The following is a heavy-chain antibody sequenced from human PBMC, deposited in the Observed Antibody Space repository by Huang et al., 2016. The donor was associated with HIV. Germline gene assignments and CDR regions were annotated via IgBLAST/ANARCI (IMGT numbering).Heavy chain of an antibody. J-gene: IGHJ5*01. CDR2: IFHSGGT. D-gene: IGHD3-10*01. CDR3: ARVLHYYGSGRWFDT. V-gene: IGHV4-30-2*01. Sequence: RSGGYWWWLIRQRAGKRLEWIGYIFHSGGTYYNPSLKSRVVISVDASENQFSRNLSSVTAAEAAVYYCARVLHYYGSGRWFDTWGRGTLVTVSS. CDR1: RSGGYW.